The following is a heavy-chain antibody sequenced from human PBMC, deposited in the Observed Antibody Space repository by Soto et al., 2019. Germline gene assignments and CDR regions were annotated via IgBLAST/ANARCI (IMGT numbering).Heavy chain of an antibody. J-gene: IGHJ5*02. CDR1: GGSFSGYY. CDR2: INHSGST. V-gene: IGHV4-34*01. Sequence: TSETLSLTCAVYGGSFSGYYWSWIRQPPGKGLEWIGEINHSGSTNYNPSLKSRVTISVDTSKNQFSLKLSSVTAADTAVYYCARRPLPRRIVPRGQGTLVTVSS. CDR3: ARRPLPRRIVP.